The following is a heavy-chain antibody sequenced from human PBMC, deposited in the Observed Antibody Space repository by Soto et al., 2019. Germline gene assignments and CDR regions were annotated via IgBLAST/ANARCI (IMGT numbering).Heavy chain of an antibody. CDR1: GFSFRSYG. Sequence: PGGSLRLSCAASGFSFRSYGMHWVRQAPGKGLEGMAIMSYDGSSKDYADSVKGRFTISRDNSRNTLYLQMNSLRADDTAVYYCAKERNRNDLFDHWGQGTLVTVSS. CDR3: AKERNRNDLFDH. D-gene: IGHD1-1*01. V-gene: IGHV3-30*18. CDR2: MSYDGSSK. J-gene: IGHJ4*02.